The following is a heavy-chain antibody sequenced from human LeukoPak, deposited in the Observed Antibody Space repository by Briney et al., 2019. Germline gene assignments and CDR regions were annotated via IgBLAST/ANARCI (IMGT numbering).Heavy chain of an antibody. CDR1: GFTFDDYA. Sequence: SLRLSCAASGFTFDDYAMHWVRQAPGKGLEWVSGISWNSGSIGYADSVKGRFTISRDNAKNSLYLQMNSLRAEDTALYYCAKDMGGGDYDFWSGYYYYYGMDVWGQGTTVTVSS. CDR2: ISWNSGSI. D-gene: IGHD3-3*01. J-gene: IGHJ6*02. V-gene: IGHV3-9*01. CDR3: AKDMGGGDYDFWSGYYYYYGMDV.